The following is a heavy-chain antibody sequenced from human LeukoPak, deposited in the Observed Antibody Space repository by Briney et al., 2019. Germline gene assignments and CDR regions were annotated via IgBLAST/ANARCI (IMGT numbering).Heavy chain of an antibody. CDR2: MFYSGGS. CDR3: ARVYFDWLLRFDY. J-gene: IGHJ4*02. V-gene: IGHV4-38-2*01. Sequence: LETLSLTCAVSGYSISSGYYWGGSRQPPGKGLEWSCSMFYSGGSYYNPSLKSRVTISLDTSKNQFFLRLRSVTAADTGVYYCARVYFDWLLRFDYWGQGALVTVSS. CDR1: GYSISSGYY. D-gene: IGHD3-9*01.